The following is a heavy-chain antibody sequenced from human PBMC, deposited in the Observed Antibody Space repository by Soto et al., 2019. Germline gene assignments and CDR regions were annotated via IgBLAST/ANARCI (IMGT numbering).Heavy chain of an antibody. CDR1: GFTFSSYA. J-gene: IGHJ4*02. CDR2: ISYDGSNK. D-gene: IGHD3-22*01. V-gene: IGHV3-30-3*01. CDR3: ARGLGVTMIVVGGKFDY. Sequence: QVQLVESGGGVVQPGRSLRLSCAASGFTFSSYAMHWVRQAPGKGLEWVAVISYDGSNKYYADSVKGRFTISRDNSKNTLYLQMNSLRAEDTAVYYWARGLGVTMIVVGGKFDYWGQGTLVTVSS.